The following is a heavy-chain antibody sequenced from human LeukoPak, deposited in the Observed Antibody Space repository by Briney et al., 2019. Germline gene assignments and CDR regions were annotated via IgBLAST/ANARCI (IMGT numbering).Heavy chain of an antibody. Sequence: PGGSLRLSCAASGFTFSNYNMNWVRQAPGKGLEWVSFISSSSGYIYHADSVKGRFTISRDNSKNTLYLQLGSLRAEDMAVYYCARNYYDYSGAYSFVAYWGQGTLVTVSS. J-gene: IGHJ4*02. V-gene: IGHV3-21*01. CDR1: GFTFSNYN. D-gene: IGHD3-22*01. CDR2: ISSSSGYI. CDR3: ARNYYDYSGAYSFVAY.